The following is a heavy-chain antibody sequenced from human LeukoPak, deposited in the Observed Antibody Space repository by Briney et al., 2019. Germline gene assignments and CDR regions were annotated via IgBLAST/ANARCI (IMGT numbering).Heavy chain of an antibody. CDR2: FDPEDGET. CDR3: ATGGIVGANADAFDI. V-gene: IGHV1-24*01. CDR1: VYTLTELS. Sequence: ASVSVSCKVSVYTLTELSMHGVRQAPGKGLEGMGGFDPEDGETIYAQKFQGRVTMTEDTSTDTAYMELSSLRSEDTAVYYCATGGIVGANADAFDIWGQGTMVTVSS. J-gene: IGHJ3*02. D-gene: IGHD1-26*01.